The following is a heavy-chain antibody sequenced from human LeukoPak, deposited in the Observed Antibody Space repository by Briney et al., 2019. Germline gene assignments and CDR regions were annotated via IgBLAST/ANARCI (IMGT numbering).Heavy chain of an antibody. CDR1: GFTFSDYY. V-gene: IGHV3-11*01. CDR3: ARDRVSYYDSSGYFPNDY. D-gene: IGHD3-22*01. CDR2: ISSSGSTI. J-gene: IGHJ4*02. Sequence: PGGSLRLSCVASGFTFSDYYMSWIRQAPGKGLEWVSYISSSGSTIYYADSVKGRFTISRDNAKNSLYLQMNSLRAEDTAVYYCARDRVSYYDSSGYFPNDYWGQGTLVTVSS.